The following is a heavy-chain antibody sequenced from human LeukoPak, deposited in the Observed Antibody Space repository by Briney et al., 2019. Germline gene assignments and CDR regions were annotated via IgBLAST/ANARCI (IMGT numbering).Heavy chain of an antibody. CDR2: INPNSGGT. CDR3: ARAGVYYDSGSHRGWFDP. CDR1: GYTFTGYY. Sequence: ASVKVSCKASGYTFTGYYMHWVRQPPGQGLEWMGWINPNSGGTNYAQKFQGRVTMTRDTSISTAYMELSRLRSDDTAVYYCARAGVYYDSGSHRGWFDPWGQGTLVIVSS. J-gene: IGHJ5*02. D-gene: IGHD3-10*01. V-gene: IGHV1-2*02.